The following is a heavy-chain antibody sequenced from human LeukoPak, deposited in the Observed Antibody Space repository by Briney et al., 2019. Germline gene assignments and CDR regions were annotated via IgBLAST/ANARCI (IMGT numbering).Heavy chain of an antibody. V-gene: IGHV1-18*01. CDR2: ISAYNGST. Sequence: GASVKVSCKASGYTFTSYGISWVRQAPGQGLEWMGWISAYNGSTNYAQKLQGRVTMTTDTSTSTAYMELRSLRSDDTAVYYCAREELTRITIFGVAPDYWGQGTLVTVSS. D-gene: IGHD3-3*01. CDR1: GYTFTSYG. CDR3: AREELTRITIFGVAPDY. J-gene: IGHJ4*02.